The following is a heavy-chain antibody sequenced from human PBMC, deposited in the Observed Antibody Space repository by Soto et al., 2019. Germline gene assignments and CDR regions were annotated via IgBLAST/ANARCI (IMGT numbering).Heavy chain of an antibody. CDR2: FSGSSINT. CDR3: ARHYYGSGTYRAFDY. J-gene: IGHJ4*01. D-gene: IGHD3-10*01. V-gene: IGHV3-23*01. CDR1: GFTSSNYG. Sequence: GGSLRLSCTASGFTSSNYGMSWVRQAPGKGLEWVSGFSGSSINTNYAGPVEGRFTISRDSSKNTLYLQMNTLGVEDTAVYYCARHYYGSGTYRAFDYWGQGTLVTVSS.